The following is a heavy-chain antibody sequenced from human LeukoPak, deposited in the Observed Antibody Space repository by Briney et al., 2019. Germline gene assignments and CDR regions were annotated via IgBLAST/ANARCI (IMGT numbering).Heavy chain of an antibody. CDR3: ARDLRVAVAGSDY. CDR2: ISSSGSTI. D-gene: IGHD6-19*01. CDR1: GFTFSSYA. Sequence: GGSLRLSCEAPGFTFSSYAMSWVRQAPGKGLEWVSYISSSGSTIYYADSVKGRFTISRDNAKNSLYLQMNSLRAEDTAVYYCARDLRVAVAGSDYWGQGTLVTVSS. J-gene: IGHJ4*02. V-gene: IGHV3-48*04.